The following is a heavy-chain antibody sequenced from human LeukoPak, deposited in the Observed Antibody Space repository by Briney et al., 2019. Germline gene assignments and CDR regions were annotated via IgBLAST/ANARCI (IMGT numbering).Heavy chain of an antibody. J-gene: IGHJ5*02. V-gene: IGHV4-59*01. CDR2: IYHSGST. CDR1: GGSISSYY. CDR3: ARGGDTSSWYAWFDP. Sequence: PSETLSLTCTVSGGSISSYYWSWIRQPPGKGLEWIGYIYHSGSTKYNPSLKSRVTISMDTSKHQFSLKLSSVTAADTAMYYCARGGDTSSWYAWFDPWGQGTLVTVSS. D-gene: IGHD6-13*01.